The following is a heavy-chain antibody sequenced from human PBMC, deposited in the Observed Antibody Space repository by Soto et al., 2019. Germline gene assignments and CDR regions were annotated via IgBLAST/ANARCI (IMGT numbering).Heavy chain of an antibody. CDR1: GGSISSGGYY. V-gene: IGHV4-31*03. D-gene: IGHD3-22*01. Sequence: SETLSLTCTVSGGSISSGGYYWSWIRQHPGKGLEWIGYIYYSGSTYYNPSLKSRVTISVDTSKNQFSLKLSSVTAADTAVYYCARDRNYYDSSGPDAFDIWGQGTMVTVSS. J-gene: IGHJ3*02. CDR3: ARDRNYYDSSGPDAFDI. CDR2: IYYSGST.